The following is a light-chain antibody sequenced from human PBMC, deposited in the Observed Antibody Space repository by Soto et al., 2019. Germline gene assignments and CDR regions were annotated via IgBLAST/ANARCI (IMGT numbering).Light chain of an antibody. Sequence: EIVLTQSPGTLSLSPGERATLSCRASQSVSNSYLAWYQQKPGQAPRLLIYGVSSRATGIPDRFSGSGSGTDFALTISRLEPEDFAVYYGHHYGRSQYTFGHGTKLES. V-gene: IGKV3-20*01. CDR3: HHYGRSQYT. CDR2: GVS. CDR1: QSVSNSY. J-gene: IGKJ2*01.